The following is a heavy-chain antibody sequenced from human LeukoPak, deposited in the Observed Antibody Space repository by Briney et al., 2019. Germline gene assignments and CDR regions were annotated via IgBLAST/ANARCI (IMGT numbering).Heavy chain of an antibody. V-gene: IGHV3-7*01. D-gene: IGHD3-22*01. CDR3: AREYHYNSSGYGCSAH. CDR1: GFTFDDYA. J-gene: IGHJ4*02. CDR2: IKEDGSEK. Sequence: PGGSLRLSCAASGFTFDDYAMHWVRQAPGKGLEWVANIKEDGSEKYYVDSVKGRFTISRDNAKNSLYLQMNSLRAEDTAVYYCAREYHYNSSGYGCSAHWGQGTLVTVSS.